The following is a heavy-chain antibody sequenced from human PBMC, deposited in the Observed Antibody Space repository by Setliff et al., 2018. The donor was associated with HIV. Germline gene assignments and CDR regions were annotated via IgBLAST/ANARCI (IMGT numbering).Heavy chain of an antibody. CDR3: ARDPCLVHTITCSLDI. D-gene: IGHD5-12*01. J-gene: IGHJ3*02. Sequence: GASVKVSCKAFGYTFSTNAIHWVRQAPGQRLEWMGYINAGDDNTRYSEKFQGRVTITRDTSANTAYMDLNSLRSEDTAVYYCARDPCLVHTITCSLDIWGQGTMVTVSS. CDR2: INAGDDNT. CDR1: GYTFSTNA. V-gene: IGHV1-3*01.